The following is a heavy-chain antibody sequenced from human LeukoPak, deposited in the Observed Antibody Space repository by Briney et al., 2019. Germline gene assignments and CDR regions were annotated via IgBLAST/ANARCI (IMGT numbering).Heavy chain of an antibody. V-gene: IGHV4-4*07. CDR2: IYTSGST. CDR1: GGSISSYY. Sequence: SETLSLTCTVSGGSISSYYWSWIRQPAGKGLEWIGRIYTSGSTTYNPSLKSRVTMSVDTSKNQFSLKLNSVTAADTAVYYCARLRPPTSDCNSGTCYFDCWGQGTLVTVSS. CDR3: ARLRPPTSDCNSGTCYFDC. D-gene: IGHD2/OR15-2a*01. J-gene: IGHJ4*02.